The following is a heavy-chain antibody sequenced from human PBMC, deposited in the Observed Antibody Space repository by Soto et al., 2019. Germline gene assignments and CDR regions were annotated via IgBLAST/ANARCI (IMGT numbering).Heavy chain of an antibody. Sequence: QVQLVESGGGVVQPGRSLRLSCAASGFTFSSYGMHWVRQAPGKGLEWVAVIWYDGSNKYYADSVKGRFTISRDNSKNTLYLQMNSLRAEDTTVYYCARDRYYDILTGQNDAFDIWGQGTMVTVSS. V-gene: IGHV3-33*01. CDR2: IWYDGSNK. CDR3: ARDRYYDILTGQNDAFDI. J-gene: IGHJ3*02. CDR1: GFTFSSYG. D-gene: IGHD3-9*01.